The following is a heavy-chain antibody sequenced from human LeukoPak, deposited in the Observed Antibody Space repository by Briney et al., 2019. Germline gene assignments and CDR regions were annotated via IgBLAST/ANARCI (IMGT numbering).Heavy chain of an antibody. CDR1: VESLSGFY. CDR3: ARSWGGGDYMSRSFNFDL. V-gene: IGHV4-59*01. CDR2: IYYSGST. D-gene: IGHD4-17*01. Sequence: SETLSLTRTVSVESLSGFYWTCIRQPPGKGVEWGVYIYYSGSTNYNPSLKSRVNISVDTSKNQFSLKLSSVTAADTDVYYCARSWGGGDYMSRSFNFDLWGRGTLVTVSS. J-gene: IGHJ2*01.